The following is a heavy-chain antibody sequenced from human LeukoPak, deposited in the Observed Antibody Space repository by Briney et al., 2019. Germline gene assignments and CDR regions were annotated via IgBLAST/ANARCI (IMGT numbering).Heavy chain of an antibody. Sequence: SETLSLTCTVPGGSISNYYWSWIRQPPGKGLEWIGYIYYSGSTSYNPSLRSRVTMSVDTSKKFFSLHMTSVTAADTAVYYCATGGLRYCSTTSCLGYWGQGTLVTVAS. CDR2: IYYSGST. J-gene: IGHJ4*02. CDR1: GGSISNYY. V-gene: IGHV4-59*01. CDR3: ATGGLRYCSTTSCLGY. D-gene: IGHD2-2*01.